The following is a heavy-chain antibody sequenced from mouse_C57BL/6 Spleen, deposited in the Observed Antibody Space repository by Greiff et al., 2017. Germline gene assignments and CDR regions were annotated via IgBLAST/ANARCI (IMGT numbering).Heavy chain of an antibody. Sequence: QVQLQQPGAELVRPGTSVKLSCKASGYTFTSYWMHWVKQRPGQGLEWIGVIDPSDSYTNYNQKFKGKATLTVDTSSSTAYMQLSSLTSEDSAVYYCARRYYGSDWYFEVWGTGTTVTVSS. V-gene: IGHV1-59*01. J-gene: IGHJ1*03. CDR2: IDPSDSYT. CDR1: GYTFTSYW. D-gene: IGHD1-1*01. CDR3: ARRYYGSDWYFEV.